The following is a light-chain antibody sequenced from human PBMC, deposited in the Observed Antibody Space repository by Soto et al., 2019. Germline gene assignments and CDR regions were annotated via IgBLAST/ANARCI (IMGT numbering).Light chain of an antibody. Sequence: ESVLSHSPGPLSLSRRQIATLSCRALQSVSNNYLACYQQKPRQAPRLLIYGASNRATCIPARFSGSGSGTDFTLTISSLQAEDVAVYYYHQCSNCPPITFGQGTRLEIK. CDR1: QSVSNNY. J-gene: IGKJ5*01. CDR2: GAS. CDR3: HQCSNCPPIT. V-gene: IGKV3-11*01.